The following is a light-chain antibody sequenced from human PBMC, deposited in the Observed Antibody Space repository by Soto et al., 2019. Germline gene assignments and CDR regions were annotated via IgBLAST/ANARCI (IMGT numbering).Light chain of an antibody. Sequence: DIVMTQSPDSLAVSLGERATINCKSSQSVFYSSSNKNYLAWHQQKPGQPPKLLIYWASTRESGVPDRFSGSGSGTDFTLTISSLQAEDVAVYYCQQYYTTPFTFGPGTKVDIK. CDR2: WAS. V-gene: IGKV4-1*01. CDR3: QQYYTTPFT. J-gene: IGKJ3*01. CDR1: QSVFYSSSNKNY.